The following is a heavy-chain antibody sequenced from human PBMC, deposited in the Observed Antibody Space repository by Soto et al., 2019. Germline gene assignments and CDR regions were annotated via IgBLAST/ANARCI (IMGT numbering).Heavy chain of an antibody. V-gene: IGHV1-18*04. J-gene: IGHJ3*02. CDR1: GYTFTSYG. CDR2: ISAYNGNT. Sequence: ASVKVSCKASGYTFTSYGISWVRQAPGQGLEWMGWISAYNGNTNYAQKLQGRVTMTTDTSTSTAYMELSSLRSEDTAVYYCATAIADDAFDIWGRGTMVTVSS. D-gene: IGHD2-2*01. CDR3: ATAIADDAFDI.